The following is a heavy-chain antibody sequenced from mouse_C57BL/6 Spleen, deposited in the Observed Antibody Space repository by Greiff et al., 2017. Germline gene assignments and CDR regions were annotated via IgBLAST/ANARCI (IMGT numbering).Heavy chain of an antibody. J-gene: IGHJ1*03. D-gene: IGHD1-1*01. Sequence: QVQLQQPGAELVRPGSSVKLSCKASGYTFTSYWMHWVKQRPIQGLEWIGNIDPSDSETHYNQKFKDKATLTVDKSSSTAYMQLSSLTSEDSAVYYCATYGSSYSRYWYFDVWGTGTTVTVSS. V-gene: IGHV1-52*01. CDR2: IDPSDSET. CDR1: GYTFTSYW. CDR3: ATYGSSYSRYWYFDV.